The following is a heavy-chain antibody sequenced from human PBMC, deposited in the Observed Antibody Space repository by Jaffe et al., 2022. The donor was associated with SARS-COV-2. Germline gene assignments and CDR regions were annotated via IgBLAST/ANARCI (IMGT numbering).Heavy chain of an antibody. V-gene: IGHV4-61*01. Sequence: QVQLQQSGPGLLKPSETLSLTCTVSGGSVTRGSHYWSWIRQPPGKGLEWIGYIHYIGSTKYNPSLKSRVTISLDTSKNQFSVRLTSVTAADTAVYYCARDFYGSGSYVGYMDVWGKGTTVTV. J-gene: IGHJ6*03. D-gene: IGHD3-10*01. CDR3: ARDFYGSGSYVGYMDV. CDR1: GGSVTRGSHY. CDR2: IHYIGST.